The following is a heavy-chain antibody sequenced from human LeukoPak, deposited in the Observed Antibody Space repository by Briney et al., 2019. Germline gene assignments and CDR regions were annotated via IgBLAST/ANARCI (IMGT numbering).Heavy chain of an antibody. CDR2: IIPIFGTA. D-gene: IGHD6-6*01. CDR1: GGTFSSYA. V-gene: IGHV1-69*05. Sequence: SVKVSCKASGGTFSSYAISWVRQAPGQGLEWMGGIIPIFGTANYAQKFQGRVTITTDESTSTAYMELSRLRSEDTAVYYCASRRVAALRPNYYYYYMDVWGKGTTVTVSS. CDR3: ASRRVAALRPNYYYYYMDV. J-gene: IGHJ6*03.